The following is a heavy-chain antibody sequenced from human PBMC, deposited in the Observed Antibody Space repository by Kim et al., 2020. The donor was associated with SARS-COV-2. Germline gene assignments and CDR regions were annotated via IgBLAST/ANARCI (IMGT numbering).Heavy chain of an antibody. J-gene: IGHJ6*02. CDR2: INHSGST. V-gene: IGHV4-34*01. Sequence: SETLSLTCAVYGGSFSGYYWSWIRQPPGKGLEWIGEINHSGSTNYNPSLKSRVTISVDTSKNQFSLKLSSVTAADTAVYYCARTHFYYYGSGSYYSLYGMDVWGQGTTVTVSS. D-gene: IGHD3-10*01. CDR1: GGSFSGYY. CDR3: ARTHFYYYGSGSYYSLYGMDV.